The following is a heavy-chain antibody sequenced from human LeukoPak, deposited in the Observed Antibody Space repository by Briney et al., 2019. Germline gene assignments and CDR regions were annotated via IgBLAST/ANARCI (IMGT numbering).Heavy chain of an antibody. V-gene: IGHV3-23*01. D-gene: IGHD6-13*01. CDR2: ISASGGST. CDR3: VKTFSSTWSDWYFDL. Sequence: PGGSLRLSCAAFGFKSSISAMSWVRQAPGKGLEWVSSISASGGSTYYADSVKGRFIISRDNSKNTLYLQMNSLRAEDTALYYCVKTFSSTWSDWYFDLWGRGTLVTVSS. J-gene: IGHJ2*01. CDR1: GFKSSISA.